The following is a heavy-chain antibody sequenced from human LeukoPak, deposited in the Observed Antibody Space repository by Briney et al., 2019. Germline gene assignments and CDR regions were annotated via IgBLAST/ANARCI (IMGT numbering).Heavy chain of an antibody. CDR2: ISSSSSYI. V-gene: IGHV3-21*01. CDR1: GFTFSSYS. CDR3: ARLGVAGYFDY. Sequence: KPGGSLRLSCAASGFTFSSYSTSWVRQAPGKGLEWVSSISSSSSYIYYADSVKGRFTISRDNAKNSLYLQMNSLRAEDTAVYYCARLGVAGYFDYWGQGTLVTVSS. D-gene: IGHD3-3*01. J-gene: IGHJ4*02.